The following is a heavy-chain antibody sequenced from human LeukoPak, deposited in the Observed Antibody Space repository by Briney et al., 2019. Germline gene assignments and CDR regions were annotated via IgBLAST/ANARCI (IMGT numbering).Heavy chain of an antibody. J-gene: IGHJ4*02. CDR1: GFTFDDYA. CDR3: AKAGYSSSWLDY. CDR2: ISWNSGSI. V-gene: IGHV3-9*01. Sequence: GRSLRLSCAASGFTFDDYAMHWVRQAPGKGLEWVSGISWNSGSIGYADSVKGRFTISRDNAKNSLYLQMNSLRAEDTALYYCAKAGYSSSWLDYWGQGTLVTVSS. D-gene: IGHD6-13*01.